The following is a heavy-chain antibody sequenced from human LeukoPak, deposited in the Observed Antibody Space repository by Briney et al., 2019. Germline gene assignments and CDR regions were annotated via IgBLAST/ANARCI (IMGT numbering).Heavy chain of an antibody. CDR3: ARDSSSWNGEIDY. D-gene: IGHD6-13*01. CDR2: IYPGDSDT. V-gene: IGHV5-51*01. CDR1: GYSFISYW. Sequence: GESLKISCKGSGYSFISYWIGWVRQMPGKGLEWMGIIYPGDSDTRYSPSFQGQVTISADKSISTAYLQWSSLKASDTAMYYCARDSSSWNGEIDYWGQGTLVTVSS. J-gene: IGHJ4*02.